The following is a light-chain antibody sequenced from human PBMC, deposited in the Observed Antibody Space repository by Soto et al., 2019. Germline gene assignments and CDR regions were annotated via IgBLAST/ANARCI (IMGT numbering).Light chain of an antibody. CDR2: GAS. J-gene: IGKJ1*01. Sequence: EIVLTQSPGTLSLSPGERATLSCRASQSVSSYLAWYQQKPGQAPRLLIYGASTRATGISARFSGSGSGTAFTLTISRLEPEDFAVSYCQQRSNWPVTFGQGTKVEVK. CDR1: QSVSSY. CDR3: QQRSNWPVT. V-gene: IGKV3-11*01.